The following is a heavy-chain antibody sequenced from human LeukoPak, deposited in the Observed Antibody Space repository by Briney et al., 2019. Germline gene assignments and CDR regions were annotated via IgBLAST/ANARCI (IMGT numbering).Heavy chain of an antibody. CDR3: ARGLYYYGSGSFYMDV. CDR1: GFTFSSYS. CDR2: ISSSSSTI. Sequence: GGSLRLSCAASGFTFSSYSMNWVRQAPGKGLEWVSYISSSSSTIYYADSVKGRFTISRDNAKNSLYLQMNSLRAGDTAVYYCARGLYYYGSGSFYMDVWGKGTTVTISS. V-gene: IGHV3-48*01. D-gene: IGHD3-10*01. J-gene: IGHJ6*03.